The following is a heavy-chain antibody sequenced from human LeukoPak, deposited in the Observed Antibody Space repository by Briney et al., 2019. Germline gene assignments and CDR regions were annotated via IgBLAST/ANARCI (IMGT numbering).Heavy chain of an antibody. D-gene: IGHD6-19*01. J-gene: IGHJ4*02. Sequence: GRSLRLSCAASGFTFSSYGMHWVRQAPGKGLEWVAVISYDGSNKYYADSVKGRFTISRDNSKNTLYLQMNSLRAEDTAVYYCARDEGANAYSSGWYVRGIDYWGQGTLVTVSS. CDR2: ISYDGSNK. V-gene: IGHV3-30*03. CDR1: GFTFSSYG. CDR3: ARDEGANAYSSGWYVRGIDY.